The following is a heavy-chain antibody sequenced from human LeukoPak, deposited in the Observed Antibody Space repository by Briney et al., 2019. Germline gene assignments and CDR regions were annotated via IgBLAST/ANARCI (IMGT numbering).Heavy chain of an antibody. J-gene: IGHJ5*02. CDR3: ASRPSRSSMVPDLTFDP. CDR1: GYTFTSYD. D-gene: IGHD3-10*01. CDR2: MNPNSGNT. Sequence: ASVKVSCKASGYTFTSYDINWVRQATGQGLEWMGWMNPNSGNTGYAQKFQGRVTMTRNTSISTAYMELSSLRSEDTAVYYCASRPSRSSMVPDLTFDPWGQGTLVTVSS. V-gene: IGHV1-8*01.